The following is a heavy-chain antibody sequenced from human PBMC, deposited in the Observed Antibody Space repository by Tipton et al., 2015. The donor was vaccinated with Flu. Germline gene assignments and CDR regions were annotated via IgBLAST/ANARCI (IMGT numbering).Heavy chain of an antibody. CDR3: AREVKVGYYYDSSGYYPDY. CDR1: GYTFTGYY. J-gene: IGHJ4*02. D-gene: IGHD3-22*01. Sequence: QVQLVQSGAEVKKPGASVKVSCKASGYTFTGYYMHWVRQAPGQGLEWMGWINPNSGGTNYAQKFQGRVTMTRDTSISTAYMELSRLRSDDTAVYYCAREVKVGYYYDSSGYYPDYWGQGTLVTVSS. V-gene: IGHV1-2*02. CDR2: INPNSGGT.